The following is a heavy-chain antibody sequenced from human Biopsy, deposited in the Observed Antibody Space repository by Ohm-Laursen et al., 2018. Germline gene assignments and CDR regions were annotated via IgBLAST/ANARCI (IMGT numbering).Heavy chain of an antibody. V-gene: IGHV1-69*13. Sequence: GASVKVSCKAFGGTFTNYAISWVRQAPGQGLEWMGGIIPIFGTANYAQKFQGSVTITGDESTSTACMELSSLRTDDTAVYYCARDALGGGSYRFFYWGQGSLVTVSS. CDR1: GGTFTNYA. CDR2: IIPIFGTA. CDR3: ARDALGGGSYRFFY. J-gene: IGHJ4*02. D-gene: IGHD1-26*01.